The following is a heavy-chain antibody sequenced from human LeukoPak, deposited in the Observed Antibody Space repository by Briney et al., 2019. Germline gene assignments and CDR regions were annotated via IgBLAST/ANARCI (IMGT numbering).Heavy chain of an antibody. CDR3: ARRGYYYDSSGYYSYEGRDY. Sequence: GGSLRLSCTVSGFTVSSNSMSWVRQAPGKGLEWVSFISSSSSYIDYADSVKGRFTISRDNTKNSLFLQMNNVRAEDTAVYYCARRGYYYDSSGYYSYEGRDYWGQGTVVTVSS. D-gene: IGHD3-22*01. V-gene: IGHV3-21*04. CDR1: GFTVSSNS. CDR2: ISSSSSYI. J-gene: IGHJ4*02.